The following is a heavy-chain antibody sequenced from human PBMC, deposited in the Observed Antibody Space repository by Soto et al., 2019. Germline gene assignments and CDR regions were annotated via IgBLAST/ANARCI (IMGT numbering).Heavy chain of an antibody. J-gene: IGHJ4*02. D-gene: IGHD4-17*01. CDR2: IWYDGSNK. CDR1: GFTFSSYG. Sequence: QVQLVESGGGVVQPGRSLRLSCAAPGFTFSSYGMHWVRQAPGKGLEWVAVIWYDGSNKYYADSVKGRFTISRDNSKNTLYLQMNSLRAEDTAVYYCARVPPHGDYGGVYFDYWGQGTLVTVSS. V-gene: IGHV3-33*01. CDR3: ARVPPHGDYGGVYFDY.